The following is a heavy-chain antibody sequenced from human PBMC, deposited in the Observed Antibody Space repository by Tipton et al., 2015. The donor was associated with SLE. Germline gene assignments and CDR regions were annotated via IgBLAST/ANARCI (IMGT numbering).Heavy chain of an antibody. V-gene: IGHV4-31*03. J-gene: IGHJ3*02. CDR1: GDSISGSVYY. CDR2: IYYSGST. Sequence: TLSLTCTVSGDSISGSVYYWSWIRQPPGKGLEWIGLIYYSGSTYYNPSLTSRVYISVDTSNNQFSLSLKSVTAADTAIYYCARGVAFDIWGQGTMVTVSS. CDR3: ARGVAFDI.